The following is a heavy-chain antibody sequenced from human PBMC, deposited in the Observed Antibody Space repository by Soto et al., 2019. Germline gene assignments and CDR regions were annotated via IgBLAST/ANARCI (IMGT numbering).Heavy chain of an antibody. V-gene: IGHV1-46*01. CDR2: INPSGGST. Sequence: ASVKVSCKASGYTFSSYGITWVRQAPGQGLEWMGIINPSGGSTSYAQKFQGRVTMTRDTSTSTVYMELSSLRSEDTAVYYCARDKSTGLLEWSLYYYYGMDVWGQGTTVTVSS. CDR1: GYTFSSYG. J-gene: IGHJ6*02. CDR3: ARDKSTGLLEWSLYYYYGMDV. D-gene: IGHD3-3*01.